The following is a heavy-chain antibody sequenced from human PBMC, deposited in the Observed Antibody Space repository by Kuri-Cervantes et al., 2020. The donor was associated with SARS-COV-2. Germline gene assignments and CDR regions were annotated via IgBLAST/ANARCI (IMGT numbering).Heavy chain of an antibody. CDR3: ATDRAGVHDF. V-gene: IGHV3-30*14. D-gene: IGHD2-21*01. CDR2: ISYDGSNK. CDR1: GFTFSSYA. Sequence: GGSLRLSCAASGFTFSSYAMHWVRQAPGKGLEWVAVISYDGSNKYYADSVKGRFTISRDNSKNTLYLQMNSLRDEDTAIYYCATDRAGVHDFWGQGTLVTVSS. J-gene: IGHJ4*02.